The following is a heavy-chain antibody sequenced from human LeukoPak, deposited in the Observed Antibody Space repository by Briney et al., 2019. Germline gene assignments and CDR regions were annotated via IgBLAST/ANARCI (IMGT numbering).Heavy chain of an antibody. D-gene: IGHD3-10*01. CDR2: IYPGDSDT. V-gene: IGHV5-51*01. CDR1: GYTFTNYW. Sequence: GESLKISCQASGYTFTNYWIAWVRQMPGKGLEWVGVIYPGDSDTRYSPSFQGQVTISADKSISTAYLQWSSLKASDTAMYYCARTGSRPRPYNWFDPWGQGTLVTVSS. J-gene: IGHJ5*02. CDR3: ARTGSRPRPYNWFDP.